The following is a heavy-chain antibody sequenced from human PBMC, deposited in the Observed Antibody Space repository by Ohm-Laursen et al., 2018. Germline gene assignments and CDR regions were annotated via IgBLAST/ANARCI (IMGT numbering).Heavy chain of an antibody. Sequence: TLSLTCTVSGGSISSGGYYWSWIRQHPGKGLEWIGYIYYSGSTYYNPSLKSRVTISVDTSKNQFSLKLSSVTAADTAVYYCARAVYDSSDYYWYFDYWGQGTLVTVSS. D-gene: IGHD3-22*01. CDR2: IYYSGST. CDR1: GGSISSGGYY. CDR3: ARAVYDSSDYYWYFDY. V-gene: IGHV4-31*03. J-gene: IGHJ4*02.